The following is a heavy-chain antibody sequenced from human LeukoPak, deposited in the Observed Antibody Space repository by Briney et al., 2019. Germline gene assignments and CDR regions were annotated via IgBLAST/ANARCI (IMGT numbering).Heavy chain of an antibody. CDR3: TRENRPFCPFAY. D-gene: IGHD2/OR15-2a*01. CDR1: GGPIDITNY. Sequence: SETLSLTCGVSGGPIDITNYWSWVRQAPGKVLESIGEISHDGTTNYNPSLRSRVAMSLDRANNQFSLTLTSVTAADTAVYYCTRENRPFCPFAYWGQGVLVTVSS. V-gene: IGHV4-4*02. J-gene: IGHJ4*02. CDR2: ISHDGTT.